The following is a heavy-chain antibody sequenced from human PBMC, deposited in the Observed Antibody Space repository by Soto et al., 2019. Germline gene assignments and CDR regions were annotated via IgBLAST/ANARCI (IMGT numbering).Heavy chain of an antibody. CDR2: ISSSSSYI. CDR1: GFTCSSYS. J-gene: IGHJ4*02. D-gene: IGHD3-22*01. CDR3: ARPPNYYDSRGYYGY. V-gene: IGHV3-21*01. Sequence: PGGSLRLSCAASGFTCSSYSMNWVRQAPGKGLEWVSSISSSSSYIYYADSVKGRFTISRDNAKNSLYLQMNSLRAEDTAVYYCARPPNYYDSRGYYGYWGQGTLVTVSS.